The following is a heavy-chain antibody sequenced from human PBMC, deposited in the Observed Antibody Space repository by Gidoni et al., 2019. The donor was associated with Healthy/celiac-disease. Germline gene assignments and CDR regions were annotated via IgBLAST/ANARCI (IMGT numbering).Heavy chain of an antibody. CDR2: IYYSGST. CDR1: GGPISSGGYY. CDR3: ARGPPYSSGWYYFDY. Sequence: QVQLQESGPGLVKPSQTLSLTCPVSGGPISSGGYYWRWIRQHPGKGLEWIGYIYYSGSTYYNPSLKSRVTISVDTSKNQFSLKLSSVTAADTAVYYCARGPPYSSGWYYFDYWGQGTLVTVSS. D-gene: IGHD6-19*01. J-gene: IGHJ4*02. V-gene: IGHV4-31*03.